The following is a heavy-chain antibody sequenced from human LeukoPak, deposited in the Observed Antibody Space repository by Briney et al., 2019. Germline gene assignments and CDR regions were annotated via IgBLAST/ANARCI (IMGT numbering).Heavy chain of an antibody. CDR1: GVSISSYY. V-gene: IGHV4-59*01. D-gene: IGHD3-10*01. J-gene: IGHJ6*03. Sequence: SETLSLTCTVSGVSISSYYWSWIRQPPGKGREWIGYIYYSGSTNYNPSLKSRVTISVDTSKNQFSLKLSSVTAADTTVYYCARSSGRNYYYYMDVWGKGTTVTVSS. CDR3: ARSSGRNYYYYMDV. CDR2: IYYSGST.